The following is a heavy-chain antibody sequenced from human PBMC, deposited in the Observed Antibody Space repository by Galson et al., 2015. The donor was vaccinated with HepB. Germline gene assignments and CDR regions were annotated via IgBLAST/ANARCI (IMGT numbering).Heavy chain of an antibody. CDR2: ISGSGGST. J-gene: IGHJ4*02. CDR3: AKDRDCSSTSCPVDY. V-gene: IGHV3-23*01. D-gene: IGHD2-2*01. CDR1: GFTFSSYA. Sequence: SLRLSCAASGFTFSSYAMSWVHQAPGKGLEWVSAISGSGGSTYYADSVKGRFTISRDNSKNTLYLQMNSLRAEDTAVYYCAKDRDCSSTSCPVDYWGQGTLVTVSS.